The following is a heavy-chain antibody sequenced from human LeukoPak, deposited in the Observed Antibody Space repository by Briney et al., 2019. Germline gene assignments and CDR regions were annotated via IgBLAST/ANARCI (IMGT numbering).Heavy chain of an antibody. CDR2: ISYDGSNK. V-gene: IGHV3-30*01. J-gene: IGHJ4*02. CDR3: ARDETEYCSGGSCYVPDY. CDR1: GFTFSSYA. Sequence: GGSLRLSCAASGFTFSSYAMHWVRQAPGKGLEGVAVISYDGSNKYYADSVKGRFTISRDNSKNTLYLQMNSLRAEDTAVYYCARDETEYCSGGSCYVPDYWGQGTLVTVSS. D-gene: IGHD2-15*01.